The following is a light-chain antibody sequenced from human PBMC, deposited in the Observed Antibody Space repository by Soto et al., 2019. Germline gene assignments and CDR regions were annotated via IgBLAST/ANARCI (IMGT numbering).Light chain of an antibody. Sequence: EIVMTQSPATLSVSPGEGATLSCRASQSVSSKLAWYQQKPGQAPRLLIYGVSTRATGIPATFRGSGSGTEVTLTISSLQSEDSAVYYCQQYDYWPRTFGQGTKVEI. CDR2: GVS. CDR1: QSVSSK. J-gene: IGKJ1*01. V-gene: IGKV3-15*01. CDR3: QQYDYWPRT.